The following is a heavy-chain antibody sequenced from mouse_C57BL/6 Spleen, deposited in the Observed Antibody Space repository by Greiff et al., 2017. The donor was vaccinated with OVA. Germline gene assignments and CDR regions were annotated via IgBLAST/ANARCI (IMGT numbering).Heavy chain of an antibody. Sequence: QVQLQQPGAELVMPGASVKLSCKASGYTFTSYWMHWVKQRPGQGLEWIGEIDPSDSYTNYNQKLKGKSTLTVDKSSSTAYMQLSSLTSEDSAVYYCARYGPLTGDSYWYFDVWGTGTTVTVSS. CDR3: ARYGPLTGDSYWYFDV. V-gene: IGHV1-69*01. CDR1: GYTFTSYW. CDR2: IDPSDSYT. D-gene: IGHD4-1*01. J-gene: IGHJ1*03.